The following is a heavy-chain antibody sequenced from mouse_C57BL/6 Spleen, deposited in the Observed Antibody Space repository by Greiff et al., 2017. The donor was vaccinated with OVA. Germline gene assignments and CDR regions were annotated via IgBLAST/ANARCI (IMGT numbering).Heavy chain of an antibody. V-gene: IGHV3-1*01. CDR3: ASNYYGSSYGFAY. J-gene: IGHJ3*01. CDR1: GYSITSGYD. D-gene: IGHD1-1*01. Sequence: EVKLVESGPGMVKPSQSLSLTCTVTGYSITSGYDWHWIRHFPGNKLEWMGYISYSGSTNYNPSLKSRISITHDTSKNHFFLKLNSVTTEDTATYYCASNYYGSSYGFAYWGQGTLVTVSA. CDR2: ISYSGST.